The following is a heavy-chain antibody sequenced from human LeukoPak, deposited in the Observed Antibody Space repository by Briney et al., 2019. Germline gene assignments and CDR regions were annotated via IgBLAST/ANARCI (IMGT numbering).Heavy chain of an antibody. CDR2: INHSGST. Sequence: SSETLSLTCAVYGGSFSGYYWSWIRQPPGKGLEWIGEINHSGSTNYNPSLKSRVTISVDTSKNQFPLKLSSVTAADTAVYYCARGGTRIVVGATWRYYFDYWGQGTLVTVSS. CDR1: GGSFSGYY. D-gene: IGHD1-26*01. V-gene: IGHV4-34*01. J-gene: IGHJ4*02. CDR3: ARGGTRIVVGATWRYYFDY.